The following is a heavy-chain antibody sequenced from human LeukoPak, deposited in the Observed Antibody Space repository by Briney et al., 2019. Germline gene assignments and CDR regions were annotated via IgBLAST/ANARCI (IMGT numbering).Heavy chain of an antibody. CDR1: GFTFSNYA. J-gene: IGHJ4*02. CDR3: ATSDTLTGYYMGVMFY. Sequence: GGSLRLSCTASGFTFSNYAMSWGRQAPGKGLEWVSAITGSGSSTYYADSVKGRFTISRDNFKNTLYLQMNSLRAEDTAVYYCATSDTLTGYYMGVMFYWGQGTLVTVLS. V-gene: IGHV3-23*01. D-gene: IGHD3-9*01. CDR2: ITGSGSST.